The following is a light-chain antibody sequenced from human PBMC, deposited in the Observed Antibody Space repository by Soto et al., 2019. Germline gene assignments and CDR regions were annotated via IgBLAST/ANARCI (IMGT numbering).Light chain of an antibody. CDR1: QSVSSSY. CDR2: SAS. J-gene: IGKJ5*01. CDR3: QQYVTSPPIT. Sequence: EIVLTQSPGTLSLSAGERATLSCRASQSVSSSYVAWYQQKPGQAPRLLIYSASSRATGIPDRFSGSGSGTDYTLTISRLEPEDFAVYYCQQYVTSPPITFGQGTRLEIE. V-gene: IGKV3-20*01.